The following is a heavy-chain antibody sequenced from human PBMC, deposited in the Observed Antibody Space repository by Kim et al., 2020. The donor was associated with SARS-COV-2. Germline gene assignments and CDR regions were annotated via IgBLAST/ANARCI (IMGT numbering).Heavy chain of an antibody. D-gene: IGHD3-3*01. J-gene: IGHJ4*02. CDR3: ARALFWSGYSRIFDY. V-gene: IGHV1-46*01. CDR1: GYTFTSYY. Sequence: ASVKVSCKASGYTFTSYYMHWVRQAPGQGLEWMGIINPSGGSTSYAQKFQGRVTNTSTSTVYMELSSLRSEDTAVYYCARALFWSGYSRIFDYWGQGTLVTVSS. CDR2: INPSGGST.